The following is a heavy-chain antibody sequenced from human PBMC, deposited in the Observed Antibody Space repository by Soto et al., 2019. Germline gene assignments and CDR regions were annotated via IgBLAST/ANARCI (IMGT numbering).Heavy chain of an antibody. Sequence: PSETMSLTCTVSGGSISSGGYYWSWIRQHPAKGLEWIGYIYYSGSTYYNPSLKSRVTISVDTSKNQFSLKLSSVTAADTAVYYCARVESGYYYPDYWGQGTLVTVSS. CDR3: ARVESGYYYPDY. J-gene: IGHJ4*02. CDR2: IYYSGST. V-gene: IGHV4-31*03. D-gene: IGHD3-22*01. CDR1: GGSISSGGYY.